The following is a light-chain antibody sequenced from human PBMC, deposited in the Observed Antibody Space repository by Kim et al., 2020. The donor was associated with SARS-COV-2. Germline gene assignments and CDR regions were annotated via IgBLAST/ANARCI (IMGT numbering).Light chain of an antibody. CDR2: AAS. CDR3: QQYYDYPRT. CDR1: QRISSY. V-gene: IGKV1-8*01. J-gene: IGKJ1*01. Sequence: AIRITQSPSSLSASTGDRITITCRASQRISSYLAWYQQKPGKAPNLLIYAASTLQSWVPSRFSGSGSGTDFTLTISCLQSEDFATYYFQQYYDYPRTFGQGTKVDIK.